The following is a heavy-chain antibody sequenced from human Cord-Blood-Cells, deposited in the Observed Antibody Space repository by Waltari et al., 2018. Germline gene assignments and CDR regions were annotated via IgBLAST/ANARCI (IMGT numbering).Heavy chain of an antibody. J-gene: IGHJ4*02. CDR1: GFTFSSYA. V-gene: IGHV3-23*01. CDR3: AKDLGFQEQLAPFDY. Sequence: EVQLLESGGGLVQPGGSLRLSCAASGFTFSSYAMSWVSQAPGKGLEWVSAISGSGGSTYYADSVKGRFTISRDNSKNTLYLQMNSLRAEDTAVYYCAKDLGFQEQLAPFDYWGQGTLVTVSS. D-gene: IGHD6-6*01. CDR2: ISGSGGST.